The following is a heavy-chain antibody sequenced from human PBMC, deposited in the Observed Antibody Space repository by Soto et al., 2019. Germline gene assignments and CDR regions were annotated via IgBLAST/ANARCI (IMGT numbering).Heavy chain of an antibody. CDR1: GYTFTGYY. CDR3: ARGRSGGDPLDGMDV. V-gene: IGHV1-2*04. CDR2: INPNSGGT. Sequence: QVQLVQSGAEVKKPGASVKVSCKASGYTFTGYYMHWVRQAPGQGLEWMGWINPNSGGTNYAQKLQGWVTMTRDTSISTAYMELSRLRSDDTAVYYCARGRSGGDPLDGMDVWGQGTTVTVSS. J-gene: IGHJ6*02. D-gene: IGHD1-26*01.